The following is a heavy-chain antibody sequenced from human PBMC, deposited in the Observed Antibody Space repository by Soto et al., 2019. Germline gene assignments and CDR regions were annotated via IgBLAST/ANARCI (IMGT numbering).Heavy chain of an antibody. Sequence: ETLSLTCTVSGGSISSYYWIWIRQPPGKGLEWVGRIKSKTDGGTSDFAAPVRGRFAISRDDSESMVYLQMDSLKTEDTAVYYCSTDSYFTPKLVRFDYWGLGTLVTVSS. J-gene: IGHJ4*01. V-gene: IGHV3-15*07. CDR3: STDSYFTPKLVRFDY. CDR1: GGSISSYY. CDR2: IKSKTDGGTS. D-gene: IGHD6-6*01.